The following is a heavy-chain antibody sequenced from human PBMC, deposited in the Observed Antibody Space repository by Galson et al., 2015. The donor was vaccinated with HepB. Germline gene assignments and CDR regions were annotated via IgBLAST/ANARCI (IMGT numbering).Heavy chain of an antibody. CDR1: GYFFTHFG. CDR2: ISADNGNT. V-gene: IGHV1-18*01. D-gene: IGHD3-22*01. J-gene: IGHJ4*02. CDR3: AREGLRGYYDSTGYFPFDY. Sequence: SVKVSCKASGYFFTHFGINWVRQAPGQGLEWMGWISADNGNTKYAQKFQGRVTMTTDTSTSTAYVEVRSLRSDDTAVYYCAREGLRGYYDSTGYFPFDYWGQGSLDTVSS.